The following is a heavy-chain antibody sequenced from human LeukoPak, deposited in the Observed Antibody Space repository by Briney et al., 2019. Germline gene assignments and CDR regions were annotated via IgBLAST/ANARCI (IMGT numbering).Heavy chain of an antibody. V-gene: IGHV1-2*06. CDR1: GYTFTGSY. D-gene: IGHD3-22*01. CDR3: ARDDYSSGYYLDY. Sequence: ASVKVSCKASGYTFTGSYMHWVRQAPGQGLEWMGRINPNSGGTNYAQKFQGRVTMTRDTSISTAYMELSRLRSDDTAVYYCARDDYSSGYYLDYWGQGTLVTVSS. J-gene: IGHJ4*02. CDR2: INPNSGGT.